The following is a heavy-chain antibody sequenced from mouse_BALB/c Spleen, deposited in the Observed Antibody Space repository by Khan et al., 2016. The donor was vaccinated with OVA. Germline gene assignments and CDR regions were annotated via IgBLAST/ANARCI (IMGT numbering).Heavy chain of an antibody. CDR2: INPTSGYT. CDR1: GYTFTTYW. Sequence: VQLQESGAELAKPGASVKMSCKASGYTFTTYWMHWVKQRPGQGLEWIGYINPTSGYTDYNEKFKDRATLSADKSSSPAYMQLSSLTSEDSAVYYCRKDRIDYWGQGTTLTVSS. J-gene: IGHJ2*01. V-gene: IGHV1-7*01. CDR3: RKDRIDY.